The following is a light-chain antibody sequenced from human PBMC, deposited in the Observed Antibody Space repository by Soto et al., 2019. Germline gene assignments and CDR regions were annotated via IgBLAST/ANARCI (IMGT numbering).Light chain of an antibody. CDR1: DSNIGNNY. Sequence: QSVLTQPPSVSAAPGQRVSISCSGSDSNIGNNYISWYRQVPGTAPKVVIYDNIKRPSWIPDRFSASKSGTSSTLAITGLRTGDEAFYYCGTWDSSLTSWVFGGGTKLTVL. J-gene: IGLJ3*02. CDR2: DNI. V-gene: IGLV1-51*01. CDR3: GTWDSSLTSWV.